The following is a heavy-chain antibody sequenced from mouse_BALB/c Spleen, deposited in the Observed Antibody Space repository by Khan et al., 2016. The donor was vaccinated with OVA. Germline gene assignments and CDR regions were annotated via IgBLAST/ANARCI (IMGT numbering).Heavy chain of an antibody. J-gene: IGHJ4*01. CDR2: INTYTGEP. CDR3: ARPPNFSYTLGY. CDR1: GYTFTTYG. Sequence: QIQLVQSGPELKKPGETVKISCKASGYTFTTYGMNWVKQSPGKALKWMGWINTYTGEPTYADDFKGRFAFSLETSASTAYLQINNLKNEDTATYFCARPPNFSYTLGYWGQGTSVTVSS. D-gene: IGHD4-1*02. V-gene: IGHV9-3-1*01.